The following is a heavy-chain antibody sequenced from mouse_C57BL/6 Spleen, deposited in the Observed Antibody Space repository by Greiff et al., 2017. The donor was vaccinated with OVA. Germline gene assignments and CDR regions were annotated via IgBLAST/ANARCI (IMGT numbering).Heavy chain of an antibody. CDR2: IRNKANGYTT. CDR1: GFTFTDYY. V-gene: IGHV7-3*01. Sequence: EVHLVESGGGLVQPGGSLSLSCAASGFTFTDYYMSWVRQPPGKALEWLGFIRNKANGYTTEYSASVKGRFTISRDNSQSILYLQMNALRAEDSATYYCARSPGYFDYWGQGTTLTVSS. J-gene: IGHJ2*01. CDR3: ARSPGYFDY.